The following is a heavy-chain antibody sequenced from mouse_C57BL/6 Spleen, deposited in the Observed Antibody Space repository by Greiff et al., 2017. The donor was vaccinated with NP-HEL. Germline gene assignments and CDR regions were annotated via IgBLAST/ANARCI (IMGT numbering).Heavy chain of an antibody. D-gene: IGHD1-1*01. CDR3: TTEWGSRPDY. J-gene: IGHJ2*01. CDR1: GFNIKDDY. CDR2: IDPENGDT. Sequence: EVKLQESGAELVRPGASVKLSCTASGFNIKDDYMHWVKQRPEQGLEWIGWIDPENGDTEYASKFQGKATITADTSSNTAYLQLSSLTSEDTAVYYCTTEWGSRPDYWGQGTTLTVSS. V-gene: IGHV14-4*01.